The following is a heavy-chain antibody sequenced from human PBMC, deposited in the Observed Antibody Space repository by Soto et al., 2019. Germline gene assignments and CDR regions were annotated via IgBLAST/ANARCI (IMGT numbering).Heavy chain of an antibody. CDR2: INSGGSTI. Sequence: GGSLRLSCAVSGFIFSDYYMSWIRQAPGKGLEWISHINSGGSTIYYADSVKGRFTISRDNAKNSLYLEMNSLRAEDTAVYYCARVPGDRIAVYWGLGTPVTVSS. D-gene: IGHD6-19*01. CDR3: ARVPGDRIAVY. J-gene: IGHJ4*02. CDR1: GFIFSDYY. V-gene: IGHV3-11*01.